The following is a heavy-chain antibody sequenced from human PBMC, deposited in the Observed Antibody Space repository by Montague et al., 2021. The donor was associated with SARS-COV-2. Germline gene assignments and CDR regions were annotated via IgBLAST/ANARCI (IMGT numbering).Heavy chain of an antibody. CDR2: IYYSGST. CDR3: ARDTEGYISSWYHDY. CDR1: GGSISSYY. Sequence: ETLSLTCTVSGGSISSYYWSWIRQPPGKGLEWIGYIYYSGSTNYNPSLKSRVTISVDTSKNQFSLKLSSVTAADTAVYYCARDTEGYISSWYHDYWGQGTLVTVSS. V-gene: IGHV4-59*01. J-gene: IGHJ4*02. D-gene: IGHD6-13*01.